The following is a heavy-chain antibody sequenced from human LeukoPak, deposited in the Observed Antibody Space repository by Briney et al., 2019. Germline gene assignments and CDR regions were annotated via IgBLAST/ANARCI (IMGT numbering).Heavy chain of an antibody. CDR3: ARPRGDYGFRWFDP. CDR2: IYHSGST. V-gene: IGHV4-34*01. J-gene: IGHJ5*02. CDR1: GGSFSGYY. Sequence: SETLSLTCAVYGGSFSGYYWSWIRQPPGKGLEWIGSIYHSGSTYYNPSLKSRVTISVDTSKNQFSLKLSSVTAADTAVYYCARPRGDYGFRWFDPWGQGTLVTVSS. D-gene: IGHD4-17*01.